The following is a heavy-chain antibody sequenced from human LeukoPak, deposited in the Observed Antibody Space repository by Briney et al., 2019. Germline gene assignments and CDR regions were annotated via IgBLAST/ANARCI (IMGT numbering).Heavy chain of an antibody. J-gene: IGHJ4*02. CDR3: ARDGRDSSSWYGPYYFDY. CDR2: ISGSGGST. CDR1: GFTFSSYA. V-gene: IGHV3-23*01. D-gene: IGHD6-13*01. Sequence: GGSLRLSCAASGFTFSSYAMSWVRQAPGKGLEWVSAISGSGGSTYYADSVKGRFTISRDNAKNSLYLQMNSLRAEDTAVYYCARDGRDSSSWYGPYYFDYWGQGTLVTVSS.